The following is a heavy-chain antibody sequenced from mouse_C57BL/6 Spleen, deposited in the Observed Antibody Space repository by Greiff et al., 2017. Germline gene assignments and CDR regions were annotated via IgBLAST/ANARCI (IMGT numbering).Heavy chain of an antibody. V-gene: IGHV5-4*01. CDR3: ARDYGNYRYFDV. Sequence: EVQLVESGGGLVKPGGSLKLSCAASGFTFSSYAMSWVRQTPEKRLEWVATISDGGSYTYYPDNVKGRFTISRDNAKNNLYLQMSHLKSEDTAMYYCARDYGNYRYFDVWGTGTTVTVSS. J-gene: IGHJ1*03. D-gene: IGHD2-1*01. CDR2: ISDGGSYT. CDR1: GFTFSSYA.